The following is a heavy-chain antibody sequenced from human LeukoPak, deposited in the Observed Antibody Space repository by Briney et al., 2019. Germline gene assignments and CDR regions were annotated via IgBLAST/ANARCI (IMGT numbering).Heavy chain of an antibody. V-gene: IGHV3-53*01. CDR3: TKNLLSAVAGTRGYFDY. Sequence: GGSLRLSCAASGFTVSSNYMSWVRQAPGKGLEWVSVIYSGDRTSYADSVKGRFTISRDNSKNTLYLQMNSLRAEDTAVYYCTKNLLSAVAGTRGYFDYWGQGTLVTVSS. CDR2: IYSGDRT. J-gene: IGHJ4*02. CDR1: GFTVSSNY. D-gene: IGHD6-19*01.